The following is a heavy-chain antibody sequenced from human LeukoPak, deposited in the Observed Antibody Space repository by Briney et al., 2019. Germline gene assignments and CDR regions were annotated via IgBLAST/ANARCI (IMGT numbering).Heavy chain of an antibody. CDR1: GGSIISDS. J-gene: IGHJ4*02. D-gene: IGHD2-2*01. Sequence: SETLSLTCTVSGGSIISDSWTWIRQPPGKELEWIGYLYDSGSTKYNPSLKSRVTISVDTSKNQFSLKLTSVTAADTAVYYCARVYQSAEYYFDYWGQGNLVSVSS. CDR3: ARVYQSAEYYFDY. V-gene: IGHV4-59*01. CDR2: LYDSGST.